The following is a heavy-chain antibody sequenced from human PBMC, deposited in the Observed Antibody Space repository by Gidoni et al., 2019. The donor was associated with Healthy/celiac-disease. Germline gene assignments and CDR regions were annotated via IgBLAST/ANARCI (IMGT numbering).Heavy chain of an antibody. V-gene: IGHV3-30*18. D-gene: IGHD7-27*01. Sequence: QVQLVESGGGVVQPGRSLRLSCAASGFTFSSYGMHWVRQAPGKGLEWVAVISYDGSNKYYADSVKCRFTISRDNSKNTLYLQMNSLRAEDTAVYYCAKDLTSEDAFDIWGQGTMVTVSS. CDR1: GFTFSSYG. J-gene: IGHJ3*02. CDR3: AKDLTSEDAFDI. CDR2: ISYDGSNK.